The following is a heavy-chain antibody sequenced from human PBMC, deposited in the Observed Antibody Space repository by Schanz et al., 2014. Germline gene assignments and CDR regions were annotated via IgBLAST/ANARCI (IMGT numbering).Heavy chain of an antibody. V-gene: IGHV3-48*01. CDR1: GFTFSSSS. D-gene: IGHD3-10*01. CDR2: ISFGSTAI. J-gene: IGHJ5*02. Sequence: EMQLVQSGGALVQPGGSMRLSCEGSGFTFSSSSLNWVRQAPGKGLEWIAFISFGSTAIYYADSVKGRFNVTRDNAKNSLYLQMNTMTAEDTAVYFCARGGIRFELWGQGALVTVAS. CDR3: ARGGIRFEL.